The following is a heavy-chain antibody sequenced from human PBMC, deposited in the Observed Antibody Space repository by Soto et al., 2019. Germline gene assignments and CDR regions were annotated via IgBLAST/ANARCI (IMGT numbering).Heavy chain of an antibody. CDR2: IYWDDGK. J-gene: IGHJ4*02. CDR3: AHDSSGWLFIFDY. D-gene: IGHD6-19*01. CDR1: GFSLSTSGVG. V-gene: IGHV2-5*02. Sequence: SGPTLVNPTQTLTLTCTLSGFSLSTSGVGVAWIRQPPGKALEWLALIYWDDGKRYSPSLKTRLNITKDTSKNQVVLTLTNVDTVDTATYFCAHDSSGWLFIFDYWGQGIPVTVSS.